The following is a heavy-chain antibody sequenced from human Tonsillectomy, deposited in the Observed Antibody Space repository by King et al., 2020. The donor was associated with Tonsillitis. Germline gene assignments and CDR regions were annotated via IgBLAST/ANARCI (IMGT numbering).Heavy chain of an antibody. J-gene: IGHJ4*02. CDR1: GYTFTDYY. D-gene: IGHD5-12*01. Sequence: QLVQSGAEVKEPGASVKVSCKASGYTFTDYYMHWVRQAPGQGLEWMGWINPNSGGTKYAEKFQGRVTMTRDTSISTADLAMSRLTSDDTAVYYGARDRLGARYTGYENLGDYWGQGSLVTVSS. V-gene: IGHV1-2*02. CDR2: INPNSGGT. CDR3: ARDRLGARYTGYENLGDY.